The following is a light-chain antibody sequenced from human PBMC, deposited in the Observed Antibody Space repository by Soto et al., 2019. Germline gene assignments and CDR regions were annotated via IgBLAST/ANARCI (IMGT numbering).Light chain of an antibody. CDR3: SSYTSSSTQV. CDR2: EVS. Sequence: QSALTQPASVSGSPGQSITISCTGTSSDVGGYNYVSWYQQHPGKAPKLMIYEVSNRPSGVSNRFSGSKSGNTASLTISGLQAEDEPDYYCSSYTSSSTQVFGTGTKVTVL. CDR1: SSDVGGYNY. V-gene: IGLV2-14*01. J-gene: IGLJ1*01.